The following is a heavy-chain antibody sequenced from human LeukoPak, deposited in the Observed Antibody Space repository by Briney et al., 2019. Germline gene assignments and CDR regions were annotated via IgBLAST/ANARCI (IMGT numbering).Heavy chain of an antibody. Sequence: PSETLSLTCAVSGGSISSSNWWSWVRPPPGKGLEWVGEIYHSMRSNYNPSLKSRVTISVDKSKNKFSLKLSSVTAADTAVYYCARVFPGGYYFDYWGQGTLVTVSS. CDR3: ARVFPGGYYFDY. D-gene: IGHD3-16*01. J-gene: IGHJ4*02. CDR1: GGSISSSNW. CDR2: IYHSMRS. V-gene: IGHV4-4*02.